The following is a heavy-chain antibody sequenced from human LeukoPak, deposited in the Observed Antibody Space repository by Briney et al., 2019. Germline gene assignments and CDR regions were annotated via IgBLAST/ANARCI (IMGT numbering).Heavy chain of an antibody. CDR3: ARGKYSGSYQPGEYFDY. CDR1: GGSISGSY. D-gene: IGHD1-26*01. V-gene: IGHV4-59*01. J-gene: IGHJ4*02. CDR2: VSDSGST. Sequence: SETLSLTCSVSGGSISGSYWNWIRQPPGKGLEWIGYVSDSGSTNYNPSLKSRVTISGDTSKNQFSLKVSSVTAADTAVYYCARGKYSGSYQPGEYFDYWGQGTLVTVSS.